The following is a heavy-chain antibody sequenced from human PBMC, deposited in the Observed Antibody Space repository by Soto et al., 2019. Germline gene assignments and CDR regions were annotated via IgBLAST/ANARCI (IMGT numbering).Heavy chain of an antibody. Sequence: PGGSLRLSCAVSGFTFSDYWMHWVRQAPGEGLVWVSRINSDGSSTSYADSVKGRFTISRDNAKNTLYLQMNSLRAEDTAVYYCARPGAAGTRYYYYGMDVWGQGTTVTVSS. CDR1: GFTFSDYW. CDR3: ARPGAAGTRYYYYGMDV. J-gene: IGHJ6*02. V-gene: IGHV3-74*01. D-gene: IGHD6-13*01. CDR2: INSDGSST.